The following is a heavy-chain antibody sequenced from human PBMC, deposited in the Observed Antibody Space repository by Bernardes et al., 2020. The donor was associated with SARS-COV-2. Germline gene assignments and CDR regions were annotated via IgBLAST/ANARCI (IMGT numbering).Heavy chain of an antibody. Sequence: ASVKVSCKTSGSDFNNYGFTSYGFRWVRQAPGQGLEWMGWVTAYNLNTDYAPNFRGRVTMTADTSTSTVYMELRSLRSDDTAIYYCAVNTGNFYYGVDVWGQGTTVTVSS. D-gene: IGHD3-10*01. V-gene: IGHV1-18*04. CDR3: AVNTGNFYYGVDV. J-gene: IGHJ6*02. CDR2: VTAYNLNT. CDR1: GSDFNNYG.